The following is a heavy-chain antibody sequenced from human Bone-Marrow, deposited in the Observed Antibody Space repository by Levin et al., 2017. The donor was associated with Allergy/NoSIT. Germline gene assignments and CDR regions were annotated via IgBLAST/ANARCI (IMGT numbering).Heavy chain of an antibody. CDR2: IIPLFGTA. Sequence: SVKVSCKASGGTFTYFAISWVRQAPGQGLEWMGGIIPLFGTAEYAQKFQGRVTITADDSTSTGYMELSSLRSEDAAVYYCARLFYYDSGSYYPDDDAFDIWGQGTTVTVSS. D-gene: IGHD3-22*01. J-gene: IGHJ3*02. V-gene: IGHV1-69*13. CDR3: ARLFYYDSGSYYPDDDAFDI. CDR1: GGTFTYFA.